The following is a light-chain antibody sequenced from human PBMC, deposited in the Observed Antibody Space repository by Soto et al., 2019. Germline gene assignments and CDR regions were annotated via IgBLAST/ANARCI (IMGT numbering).Light chain of an antibody. CDR1: QSVSGD. Sequence: DIVLTQSPATLSVSPGERATLSCRASQSVSGDLAWYHHKPGQAPRLLIYGASNRATGIPDRLSGSGSGTDFTLTISRLEPEDFAVYYCQQYGSSGTLGQGTKVDIK. V-gene: IGKV3-20*01. CDR3: QQYGSSGT. J-gene: IGKJ1*01. CDR2: GAS.